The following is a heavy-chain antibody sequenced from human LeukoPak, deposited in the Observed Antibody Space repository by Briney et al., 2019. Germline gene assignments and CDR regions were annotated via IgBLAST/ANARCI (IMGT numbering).Heavy chain of an antibody. V-gene: IGHV3-30*18. Sequence: GGSLRLSCAASGFTFSSYEMNWVRQAPGKGLEWVAVISYDGSNKYYADSVKGRFTISRDNSKNTLYLQMNSLRAEDTAVYYCAKDCGGDCYYMDVWGKGTTVTVSS. CDR1: GFTFSSYE. D-gene: IGHD2-21*01. CDR3: AKDCGGDCYYMDV. CDR2: ISYDGSNK. J-gene: IGHJ6*03.